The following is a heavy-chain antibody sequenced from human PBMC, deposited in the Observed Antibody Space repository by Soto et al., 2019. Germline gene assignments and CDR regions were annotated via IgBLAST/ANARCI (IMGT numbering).Heavy chain of an antibody. CDR2: ISGSGGST. J-gene: IGHJ4*02. D-gene: IGHD5-12*01. V-gene: IGHV3-23*01. CDR3: AKTRDGYNWFDY. Sequence: TGGSLRLSCAASGFTFSSYAMSWVRQAPGKGLEWVSAISGSGGSTYYADSVKGRFTISRDNSKNTLYLQMNSLRAEDTAVYYCAKTRDGYNWFDYWGQGTLVTVSS. CDR1: GFTFSSYA.